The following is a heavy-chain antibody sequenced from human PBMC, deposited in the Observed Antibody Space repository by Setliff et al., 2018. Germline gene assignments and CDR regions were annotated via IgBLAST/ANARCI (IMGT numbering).Heavy chain of an antibody. CDR2: IYYSGST. J-gene: IGHJ4*02. CDR3: ATPGRRFGESIDY. CDR1: GGSISSSSYY. D-gene: IGHD3-10*01. V-gene: IGHV4-39*01. Sequence: SSETLSLTCTVSGGSISSSSYYWGWIRQPPGKGLEWIGSIYYSGSTYYNPSLKSRVTISVDTSKNQFSLKLTSVTAADTAVYYCATPGRRFGESIDYWGQGTLVTVSS.